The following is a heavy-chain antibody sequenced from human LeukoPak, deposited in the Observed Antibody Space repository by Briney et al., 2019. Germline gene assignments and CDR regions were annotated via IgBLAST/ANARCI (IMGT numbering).Heavy chain of an antibody. CDR1: GRSISSYY. CDR3: ARYSGSYYGYFDY. D-gene: IGHD1-26*01. Sequence: SETLSLTCTVSGRSISSYYWSWIRQPPGKGLEWIGYTYYSGSTNYNPSLKSRVTISVDTSKNQFSLKLSSVTAADTAVYYCARYSGSYYGYFDYWGQGTLVTVSS. V-gene: IGHV4-59*01. J-gene: IGHJ4*02. CDR2: TYYSGST.